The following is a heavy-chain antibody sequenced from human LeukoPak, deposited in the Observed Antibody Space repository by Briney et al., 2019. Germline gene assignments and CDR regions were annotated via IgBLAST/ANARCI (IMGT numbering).Heavy chain of an antibody. D-gene: IGHD3-10*01. V-gene: IGHV4-38-2*02. CDR3: ARESRPYYYGSGSYLFAY. Sequence: SETLSLTCTVSGYSISSGYYWGWIRQPPGKGLEWIGSIYRSGSTYFNPSLKSRVTISVDTSKNQFSLKLSSVTAADTAVYYCARESRPYYYGSGSYLFAYWGQGTLVTVSS. CDR1: GYSISSGYY. CDR2: IYRSGST. J-gene: IGHJ4*02.